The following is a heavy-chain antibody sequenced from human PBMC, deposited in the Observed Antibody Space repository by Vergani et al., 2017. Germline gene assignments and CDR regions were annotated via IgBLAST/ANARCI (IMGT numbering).Heavy chain of an antibody. D-gene: IGHD2-15*01. Sequence: QVTLKESGPALVKPTQTLTLTCTFSGFSLSTSGMRVSWIRQPPGKALEWLARIDWDDDKFYSTSLKTRLTISKDTSKNQVVLTMTNMDPVDTATYYCARTNLGDCSGGSCLPGWFDPWGQGTLVTVSS. J-gene: IGHJ5*02. CDR1: GFSLSTSGMR. CDR3: ARTNLGDCSGGSCLPGWFDP. CDR2: IDWDDDK. V-gene: IGHV2-70*04.